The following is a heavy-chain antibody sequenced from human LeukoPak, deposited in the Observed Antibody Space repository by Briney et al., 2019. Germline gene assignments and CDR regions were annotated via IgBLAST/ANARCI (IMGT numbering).Heavy chain of an antibody. D-gene: IGHD6-13*01. CDR2: ISGNGGTA. Sequence: PGGSLRLSCAASVFTFDNFAMRWVRQAPGKGLEWVSEISGNGGTAYYADSLNGRFTISRDNSNNTLSLQMNRLRVEHTALYYFAKGKVAAAARFDYWGQGILVTVTS. CDR3: AKGKVAAAARFDY. J-gene: IGHJ4*02. CDR1: VFTFDNFA. V-gene: IGHV3-23*01.